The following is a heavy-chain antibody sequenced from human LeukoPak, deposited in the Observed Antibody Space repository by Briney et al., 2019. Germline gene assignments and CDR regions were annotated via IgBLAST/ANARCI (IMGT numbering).Heavy chain of an antibody. D-gene: IGHD3-22*01. CDR3: ARDTHYYDSSGYYYAGYFDY. CDR2: IYYSGST. Sequence: SETLSLTCTVSGGSISSYYWSWIRQPPGKGLERIGYIYYSGSTNYNPSLKSRVTISVDTSKNQFSLKLSSVTAADTAVYYCARDTHYYDSSGYYYAGYFDYWGQGTLVTVSS. J-gene: IGHJ4*02. V-gene: IGHV4-59*01. CDR1: GGSISSYY.